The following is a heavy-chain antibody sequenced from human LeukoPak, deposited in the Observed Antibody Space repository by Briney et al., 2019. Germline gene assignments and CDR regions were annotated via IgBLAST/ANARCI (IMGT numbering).Heavy chain of an antibody. CDR2: INPNSGGT. CDR3: ASYWYSSSWYYFDY. J-gene: IGHJ4*02. Sequence: ASVKVSCKASGYTFTGYCVHWVRQAPGQGLEWMGWINPNSGGTNYAQKFQGRVTMIRDTSISTAYMELSRLRSDDTAVYYCASYWYSSSWYYFDYWGQGTLVTVSS. D-gene: IGHD6-13*01. CDR1: GYTFTGYC. V-gene: IGHV1-2*02.